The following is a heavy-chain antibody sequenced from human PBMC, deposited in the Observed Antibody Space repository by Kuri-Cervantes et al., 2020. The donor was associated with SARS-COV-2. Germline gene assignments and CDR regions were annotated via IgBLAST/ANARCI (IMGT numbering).Heavy chain of an antibody. D-gene: IGHD6-6*01. J-gene: IGHJ6*01. Sequence: ASVKVSCKASGYTFTGYYMHWVRQAPGQGLEWMGWINPKNGDTNYAQKLQGRVTMTTDTSTSTAYMELRSLRSDDTAVYYCARFQSSRGKPYYYYGMDVWGQGTTVTVDS. CDR1: GYTFTGYY. V-gene: IGHV1-18*04. CDR3: ARFQSSRGKPYYYYGMDV. CDR2: INPKNGDT.